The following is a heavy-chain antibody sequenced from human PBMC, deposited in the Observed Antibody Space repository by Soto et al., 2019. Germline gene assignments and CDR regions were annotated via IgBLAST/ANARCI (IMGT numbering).Heavy chain of an antibody. CDR2: IAHDVSEK. CDR3: ARESNAHFDY. Sequence: EVQLVESGGGLVQPGGSLRLSCAVSGFTFSSYWMSWVRQAPGRGLEWVATIAHDVSEKFYVDSVKGRFTISRDNTKNSLYLQMNSLRAEDTAVYYCARESNAHFDYWGQGTMVTVSS. D-gene: IGHD7-27*01. CDR1: GFTFSSYW. J-gene: IGHJ4*02. V-gene: IGHV3-7*01.